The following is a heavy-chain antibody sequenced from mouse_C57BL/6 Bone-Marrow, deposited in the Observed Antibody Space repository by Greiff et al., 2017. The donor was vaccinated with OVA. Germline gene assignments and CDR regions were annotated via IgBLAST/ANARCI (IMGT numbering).Heavy chain of an antibody. Sequence: VMLVESGAELARPGASVKLSCKASGYTFTSCGISWVKQRTGQGLEWIGEIYPRSGNTYYNEKFKGKATLTADKSSSTAYMELRSLTSEDSAVYFCARDYLFAYWGQGTLVTVSA. CDR2: IYPRSGNT. CDR3: ARDYLFAY. CDR1: GYTFTSCG. V-gene: IGHV1-81*01. D-gene: IGHD2-4*01. J-gene: IGHJ3*01.